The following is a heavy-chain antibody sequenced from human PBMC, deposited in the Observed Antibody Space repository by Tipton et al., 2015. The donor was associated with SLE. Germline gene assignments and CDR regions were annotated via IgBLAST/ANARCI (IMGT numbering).Heavy chain of an antibody. CDR3: ARALYDSSGYYFDY. Sequence: SLRLSCAASGFTFSSYWMSWVRQAPGKGLEWVANIKQDGSEKYYVDSVKGRFTISRDNAKNSLYLQMNSLRAEDTAVYYCARALYDSSGYYFDYWGQGTLVTVSS. V-gene: IGHV3-7*03. CDR1: GFTFSSYW. J-gene: IGHJ4*02. CDR2: IKQDGSEK. D-gene: IGHD3-22*01.